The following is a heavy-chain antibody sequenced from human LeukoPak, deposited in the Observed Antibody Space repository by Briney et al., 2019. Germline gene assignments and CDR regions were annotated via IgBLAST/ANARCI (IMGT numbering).Heavy chain of an antibody. V-gene: IGHV3-48*04. CDR1: GFTFSSYG. CDR2: ISPGGTTI. J-gene: IGHJ4*02. CDR3: ARDRGSMGDYSSGWWNY. Sequence: GGSLRLSCAASGFTFSSYGMHWVRQAPGKGLEWVSYISPGGTTIYYADSVKGRFAISRDNAKNSLYLQMNSLRAEDTAVYYCARDRGSMGDYSSGWWNYWGQGTLVTVSS. D-gene: IGHD6-19*01.